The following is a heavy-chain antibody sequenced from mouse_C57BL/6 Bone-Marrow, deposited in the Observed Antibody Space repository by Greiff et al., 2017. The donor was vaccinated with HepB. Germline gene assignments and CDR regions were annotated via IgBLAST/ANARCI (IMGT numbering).Heavy chain of an antibody. V-gene: IGHV5-4*01. CDR3: AREWFTGGWYFDV. CDR1: GFTFSSHA. CDR2: ISDGGSYT. J-gene: IGHJ1*03. Sequence: EVKSVESGGGLVKPGGSLKLSCAASGFTFSSHAMSWVRQTPEKRLEWVATISDGGSYTYYPDNVKGRFTISRDNAKNNLYLQMSHLKSEDTAMYYCAREWFTGGWYFDVWGTGTTVTVSS. D-gene: IGHD2-2*01.